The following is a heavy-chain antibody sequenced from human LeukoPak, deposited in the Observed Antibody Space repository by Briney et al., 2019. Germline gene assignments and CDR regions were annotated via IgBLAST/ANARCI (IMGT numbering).Heavy chain of an antibody. CDR2: IIPIFGTA. Sequence: SVKVSCKASGGAFSSYAISWVRQAPGQGLEWMGGIIPIFGTANYAQKFQGRVTITADESTSTAYMELSSLRSEDTAVYYCARVIEPYTAMVGFVEDWGQGTLVTVSS. CDR3: ARVIEPYTAMVGFVED. D-gene: IGHD5-18*01. CDR1: GGAFSSYA. J-gene: IGHJ4*02. V-gene: IGHV1-69*13.